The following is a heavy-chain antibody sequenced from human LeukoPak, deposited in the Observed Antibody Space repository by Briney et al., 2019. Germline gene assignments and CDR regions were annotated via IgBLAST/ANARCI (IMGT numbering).Heavy chain of an antibody. V-gene: IGHV3-7*01. D-gene: IGHD4-11*01. Sequence: GGSLRLSCAASGFTFSRQWMSWVRQAPGKGLEWAASIREDGSEEFYVDSVKGRFTISRDNVKSSLYLQMNSLRADDTAVYYCESPYSSLVDSWGQGTRVTVSS. CDR2: IREDGSEE. CDR3: ESPYSSLVDS. CDR1: GFTFSRQW. J-gene: IGHJ4*02.